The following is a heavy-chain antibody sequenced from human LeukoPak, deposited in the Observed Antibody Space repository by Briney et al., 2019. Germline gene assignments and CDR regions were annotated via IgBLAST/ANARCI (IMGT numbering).Heavy chain of an antibody. Sequence: SETLSLTCTVSGYSISSGYYWGWIRQPPGKGLEWIGSIYHSGSTYYNPSLKSRVTISVDTSKNQFSLKLSSVTAADTAVYYCAREAYYYDSSGTDAFDIWGQGTMVTVSS. CDR3: AREAYYYDSSGTDAFDI. V-gene: IGHV4-38-2*02. J-gene: IGHJ3*02. CDR1: GYSISSGYY. D-gene: IGHD3-22*01. CDR2: IYHSGST.